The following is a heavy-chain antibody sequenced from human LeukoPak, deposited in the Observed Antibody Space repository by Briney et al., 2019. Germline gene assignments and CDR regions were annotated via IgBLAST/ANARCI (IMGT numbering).Heavy chain of an antibody. CDR1: GFTFSSYG. CDR2: ISYDGSNK. CDR3: AKDQGYYDSSGYHPFDY. V-gene: IGHV3-30*18. J-gene: IGHJ4*02. Sequence: KSGGSLRLSCAASGFTFSSYGMHWVRQAPGKGLEWVAVISYDGSNKYYADSVKGRFTISRDNSKNTLYLQMNSLRAEDTAVYYCAKDQGYYDSSGYHPFDYWGQGTLVTVSS. D-gene: IGHD3-22*01.